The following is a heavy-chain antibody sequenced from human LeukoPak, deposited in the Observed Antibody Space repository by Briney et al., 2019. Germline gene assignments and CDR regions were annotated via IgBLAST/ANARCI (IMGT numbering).Heavy chain of an antibody. CDR3: GREGVSRWGGLSP. V-gene: IGHV3-33*01. CDR1: GFTFSTYA. J-gene: IGHJ1*01. Sequence: GRSLRLSCAASGFTFSTYAIHWVRQAPGKGLEWVAVIWFDGSEQYYADSVRGRFIISRDNSKSTSNLQLNSLRAEDTAVYYWGREGVSRWGGLSPWGQGTLVTVSS. CDR2: IWFDGSEQ. D-gene: IGHD3-16*02.